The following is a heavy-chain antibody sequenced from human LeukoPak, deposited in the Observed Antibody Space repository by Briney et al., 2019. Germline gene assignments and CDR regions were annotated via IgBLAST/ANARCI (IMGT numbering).Heavy chain of an antibody. J-gene: IGHJ4*02. V-gene: IGHV1-18*01. CDR3: AREEGDSYSGSYQYYFDY. D-gene: IGHD1-26*01. CDR1: GGTFISYA. Sequence: ASVKVSYKASGGTFISYAISWVRQAPGQGLEWMGWISAYNGNTNYAQKLQGRVTMTTDTSTSTAYMELRSLRSDDTAVYYCAREEGDSYSGSYQYYFDYWGQGTLVTVSS. CDR2: ISAYNGNT.